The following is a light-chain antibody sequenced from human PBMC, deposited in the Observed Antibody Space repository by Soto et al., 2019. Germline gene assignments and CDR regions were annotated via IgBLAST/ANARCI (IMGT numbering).Light chain of an antibody. CDR2: GAS. CDR1: QSVGHN. V-gene: IGKV3-15*01. CDR3: QQYNNWPRT. J-gene: IGKJ1*01. Sequence: DIVMTQSPVTLSVSPGDRATLSCRASQSVGHNLAWFQQKPGQAPRLLIYGASAGATGIPDRFSGSGFGTEFTLYISSLQSEDLAVYYCQQYNNWPRTFGQGTKVEMK.